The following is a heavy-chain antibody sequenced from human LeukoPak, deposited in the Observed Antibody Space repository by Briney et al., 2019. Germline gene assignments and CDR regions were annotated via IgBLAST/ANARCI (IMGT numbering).Heavy chain of an antibody. CDR1: GAIFSSYG. CDR2: MNPNSGNT. Sequence: GSSVKVSCKATGAIFSSYGINWVRQATGQRLEWMGWMNPNSGNTGYAQKFQGRVTITRNTSISTAYMELSSLRSEDTAVYYCARGRISQDPLDYWGQGTLVTVSS. CDR3: ARGRISQDPLDY. V-gene: IGHV1-8*03. J-gene: IGHJ4*02.